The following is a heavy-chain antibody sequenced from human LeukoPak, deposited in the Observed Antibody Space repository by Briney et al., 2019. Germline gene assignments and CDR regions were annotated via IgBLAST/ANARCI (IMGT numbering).Heavy chain of an antibody. Sequence: GGSLRLSCAASGFRFGDYWMTWARHIPGKGLEWVANIKQDGAEKHYAESVEGRFIISRDNAKDSLYLEMDSLKVEDTAVYYCARVGAWDLQRVFEYWGQGTLVTVSS. CDR3: ARVGAWDLQRVFEY. V-gene: IGHV3-7*01. D-gene: IGHD1-26*01. J-gene: IGHJ4*02. CDR2: IKQDGAEK. CDR1: GFRFGDYW.